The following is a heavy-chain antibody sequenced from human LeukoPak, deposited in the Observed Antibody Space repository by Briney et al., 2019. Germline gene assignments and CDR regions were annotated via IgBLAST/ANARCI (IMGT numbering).Heavy chain of an antibody. CDR2: ISAYNGNT. J-gene: IGHJ4*02. CDR3: ARDPPYYDFWSGYLSADRRRYFDY. CDR1: GYTFTSYG. V-gene: IGHV1-18*01. Sequence: GAAVKLSCKASGYTFTSYGISWVRQAPAQGLEWMGWISAYNGNTNYAQKLQGRVTMTTDTSTSTAYMELRSLRSDDTAVYYCARDPPYYDFWSGYLSADRRRYFDYWGQGTLVTVSS. D-gene: IGHD3-3*01.